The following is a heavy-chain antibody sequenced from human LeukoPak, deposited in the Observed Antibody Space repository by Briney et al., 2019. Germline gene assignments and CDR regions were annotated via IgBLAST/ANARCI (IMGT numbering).Heavy chain of an antibody. D-gene: IGHD5-18*01. CDR2: IYYSGGT. J-gene: IGHJ4*02. CDR1: GGSGSSSSYF. V-gene: IGHV4-39*01. Sequence: SETLSLTCTVSGGSGSSSSYFWGWIRQPPGKGLEWIGSIYYSGGTYYNPSLKSRVTISVDTSKNQFSLKLSSVTAADTAVYYCARIVGYSYGYSDYWGQGTLVTVSS. CDR3: ARIVGYSYGYSDY.